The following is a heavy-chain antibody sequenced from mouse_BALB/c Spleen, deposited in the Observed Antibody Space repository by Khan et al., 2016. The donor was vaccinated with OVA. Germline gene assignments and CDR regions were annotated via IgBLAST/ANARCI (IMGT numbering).Heavy chain of an antibody. Sequence: QVQLKQSGAELVKPGASVKLSCKASGYTFTSYDINWVRQRPEQGLEWIGWMFPGDGSTKYNENFKRKSTLTTDKSSSTAYMQLSRLTSEDSGAYYCARGGYGGFAYWGEGTLVTVSA. CDR2: MFPGDGST. V-gene: IGHV1S56*01. D-gene: IGHD2-14*01. J-gene: IGHJ3*01. CDR3: ARGGYGGFAY. CDR1: GYTFTSYD.